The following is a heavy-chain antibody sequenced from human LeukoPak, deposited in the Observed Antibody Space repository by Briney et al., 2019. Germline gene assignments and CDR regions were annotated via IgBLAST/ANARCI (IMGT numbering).Heavy chain of an antibody. CDR1: GYSFTSYW. J-gene: IGHJ4*02. CDR3: ARLETPGIAVAGSCDY. Sequence: PGESLKISCKGSGYSFTSYWIGWVRQMPGKGLEWMGIIYPGDSDTRYSPSFQSQVTISADKSISTAYLQWSSLKASDTAMYYCARLETPGIAVAGSCDYWGQGTLSPSPQ. V-gene: IGHV5-51*01. D-gene: IGHD6-19*01. CDR2: IYPGDSDT.